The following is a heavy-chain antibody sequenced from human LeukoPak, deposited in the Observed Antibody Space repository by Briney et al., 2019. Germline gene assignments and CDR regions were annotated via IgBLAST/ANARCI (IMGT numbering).Heavy chain of an antibody. V-gene: IGHV1-46*01. CDR3: AIDSGYGPPRGP. CDR2: INPSGGTT. CDR1: XYTFTSYY. Sequence: ASVKVSCKXSXYTFTSYYMHXVRQAPGQGLEGMGIINPSGGTTSYAQKSQGRVTMTRDTSTSTVYMELSSLRSEDTAVYYCAIDSGYGPPRGPWGQGTLVTVSS. D-gene: IGHD5-12*01. J-gene: IGHJ4*02.